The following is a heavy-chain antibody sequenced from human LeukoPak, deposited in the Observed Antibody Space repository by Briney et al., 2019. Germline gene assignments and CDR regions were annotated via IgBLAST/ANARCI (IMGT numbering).Heavy chain of an antibody. CDR2: ISSSSSYI. D-gene: IGHD1-26*01. CDR3: TRGDFYVGAQDS. V-gene: IGHV3-21*01. Sequence: GGSLRLSCAASGFTFSSYSMNWVRQAPGKGLEWVSSISSSSSYIYYADSVKGRFTISRDNAKNSLYLQMNSLRAEDTAVYYCTRGDFYVGAQDSWGQGTLVAVYS. CDR1: GFTFSSYS. J-gene: IGHJ5*01.